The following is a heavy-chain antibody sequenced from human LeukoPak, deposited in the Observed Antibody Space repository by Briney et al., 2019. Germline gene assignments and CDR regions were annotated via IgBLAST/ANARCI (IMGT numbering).Heavy chain of an antibody. CDR1: GLTFSNSA. CDR3: AKDQGPDYRPWGSATQFS. D-gene: IGHD4-4*01. Sequence: GGSLRLPCAASGLTFSNSAMGWVRQAPGKGLQWVAAISGSGDVQQYGDSVKGRFTISRDNSKNTLFLQMFSLRAEDTAIYYCAKDQGPDYRPWGSATQFSWGQGTLVTVSS. J-gene: IGHJ5*02. V-gene: IGHV3-23*01. CDR2: ISGSGDVQ.